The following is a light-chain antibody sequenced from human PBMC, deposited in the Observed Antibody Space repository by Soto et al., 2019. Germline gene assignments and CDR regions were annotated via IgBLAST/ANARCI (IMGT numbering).Light chain of an antibody. Sequence: EFVLTQSPGTLSLSPGERATLSCRASQTVSSSSLAWYQQTPGQAPRLLIYAASSRATGIPDRFSGSGSGTDFTLTISRLEPEDFAVYYCQQYGNSPQTFGQGTKVDIK. CDR3: QQYGNSPQT. CDR1: QTVSSSS. CDR2: AAS. J-gene: IGKJ1*01. V-gene: IGKV3-20*01.